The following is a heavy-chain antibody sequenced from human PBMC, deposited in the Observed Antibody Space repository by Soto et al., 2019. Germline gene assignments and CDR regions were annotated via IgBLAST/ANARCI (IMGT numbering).Heavy chain of an antibody. V-gene: IGHV3-74*01. CDR3: AKAGDWNYVFDF. J-gene: IGHJ4*02. D-gene: IGHD1-7*01. Sequence: GGSLRLSCAASGFSFTHYRIHWVRQVPGKGLEWVCRVNADGSSTNYAGFAKGRFTNSRDNSKNTAYLEMNNLRVDDTALYYCAKAGDWNYVFDFWGQGTSVTVSS. CDR1: GFSFTHYR. CDR2: VNADGSST.